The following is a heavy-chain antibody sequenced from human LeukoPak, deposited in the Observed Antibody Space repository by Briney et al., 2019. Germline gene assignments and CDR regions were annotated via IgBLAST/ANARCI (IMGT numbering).Heavy chain of an antibody. Sequence: GESLKISCKDSGYSFTNYWIGWVRQMPGKGLEWLGVIFPADSNTAYNSSFRGQVTISVDKSIDTAYLQWGSLKASDSAIYYCARHRATGTWSDFDYWGQGTVVTVSS. CDR1: GYSFTNYW. V-gene: IGHV5-51*01. CDR3: ARHRATGTWSDFDY. CDR2: IFPADSNT. J-gene: IGHJ4*02. D-gene: IGHD1-1*01.